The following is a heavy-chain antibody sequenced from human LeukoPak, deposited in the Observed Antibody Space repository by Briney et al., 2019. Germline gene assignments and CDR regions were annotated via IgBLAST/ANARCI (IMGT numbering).Heavy chain of an antibody. CDR3: AKDPFSRRCSWLDP. J-gene: IGHJ5*02. CDR1: GFTFSDYY. CDR2: ISSSGSTI. D-gene: IGHD2-2*01. Sequence: GGSLRLSCAASGFTFSDYYMSWIRQAPGKGLEWVSYISSSGSTIYYADSVKGRFTISRDNAKNSLYLQMNSLRAEDTAVYYCAKDPFSRRCSWLDPWGQGTLVTVSS. V-gene: IGHV3-11*01.